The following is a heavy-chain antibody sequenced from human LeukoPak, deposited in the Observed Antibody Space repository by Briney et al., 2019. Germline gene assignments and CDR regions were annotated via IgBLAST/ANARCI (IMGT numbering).Heavy chain of an antibody. D-gene: IGHD3-22*01. CDR2: IYYSGST. V-gene: IGHV4-39*07. CDR3: ARVSSSGFLPDYYFDY. CDR1: GGSISSSSYY. J-gene: IGHJ4*02. Sequence: PSETLSLTCTVSGGSISSSSYYWGWIRQPPGKGLEWIGSIYYSGSTNYNPSLKSRVTISVDTSKNQFSLKLSSVTAADTAVYYCARVSSSGFLPDYYFDYWGQGTLVTVSS.